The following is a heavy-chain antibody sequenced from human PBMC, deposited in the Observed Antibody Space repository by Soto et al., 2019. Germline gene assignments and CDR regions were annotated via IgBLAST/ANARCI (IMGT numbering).Heavy chain of an antibody. CDR3: VRFEYYHFES. CDR2: IHYSGTT. D-gene: IGHD3-10*01. V-gene: IGHV4-59*08. CDR1: GGSISGNW. Sequence: QVQLQESGPGLVKPSETLSLTCSVSGGSISGNWWSWIRQPPGKGLEWIGYIHYSGTTNYNPSLDSRVIISVAMSKNQFSLILSAVTADYAGVYECVRFEYYHFESWGLGALVTVSS. J-gene: IGHJ4*02.